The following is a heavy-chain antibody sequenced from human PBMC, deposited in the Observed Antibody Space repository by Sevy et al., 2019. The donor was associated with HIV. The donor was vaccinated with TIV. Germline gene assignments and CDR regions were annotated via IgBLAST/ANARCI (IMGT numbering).Heavy chain of an antibody. CDR3: ARGWSSHFDY. V-gene: IGHV3-48*02. D-gene: IGHD1-26*01. CDR2: ISNSGSTV. J-gene: IGHJ4*02. Sequence: GGSLRLSCAASGFTFSTYWMSWVRQAPGKGLQWISYISNSGSTVYYADSVKGRFSISRDNANNSLYLQMNSLRDDDTAVYYCARGWSSHFDYWGQGALVTVSS. CDR1: GFTFSTYW.